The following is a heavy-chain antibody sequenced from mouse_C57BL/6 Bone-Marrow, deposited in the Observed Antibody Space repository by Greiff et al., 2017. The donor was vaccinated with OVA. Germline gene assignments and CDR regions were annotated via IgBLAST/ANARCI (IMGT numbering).Heavy chain of an antibody. J-gene: IGHJ1*03. CDR2: IDPETGGT. CDR1: GYTFTDYE. CDR3: ASPCDYGSSPLYFDV. D-gene: IGHD1-1*01. V-gene: IGHV1-15*01. Sequence: VQLQQSGAELVRPGASVTLSCKASGYTFTDYEMHWVKQTPVHGLEWIGAIDPETGGTAYNQKFKGKATVTADKSSSTAYMELRSLTSDDSAVYYCASPCDYGSSPLYFDVWGTGTTVTVSS.